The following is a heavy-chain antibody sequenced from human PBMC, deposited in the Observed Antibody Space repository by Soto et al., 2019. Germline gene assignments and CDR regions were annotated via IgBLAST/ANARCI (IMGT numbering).Heavy chain of an antibody. CDR3: ARLPKGSLVTA. Sequence: LVESEGALVYPGGSLRLSCIASGFSFSDYSMNWVRQAPGKGLQWVSYISSSSDKTYYADSVKGRFTVSRDNAKNALFLEMNSLRDDDTATYYCARLPKGSLVTAWGQGTRVTVSS. D-gene: IGHD2-21*02. J-gene: IGHJ4*02. CDR1: GFSFSDYS. V-gene: IGHV3-48*02. CDR2: ISSSSDKT.